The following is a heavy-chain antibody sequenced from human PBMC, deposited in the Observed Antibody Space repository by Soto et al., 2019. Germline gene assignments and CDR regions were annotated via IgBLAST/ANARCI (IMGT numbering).Heavy chain of an antibody. CDR2: MNPNSGNT. Sequence: ASVKVSCKASGYTFTSYDINWVRQATGQGLEWMGWMNPNSGNTGCAQKFQGRVTMTRNTSISTAYMELSSLRSEETAVYYCARGSLRTAAAAFDPWGQGTLVTVSS. V-gene: IGHV1-8*01. CDR3: ARGSLRTAAAAFDP. J-gene: IGHJ5*02. D-gene: IGHD2-15*01. CDR1: GYTFTSYD.